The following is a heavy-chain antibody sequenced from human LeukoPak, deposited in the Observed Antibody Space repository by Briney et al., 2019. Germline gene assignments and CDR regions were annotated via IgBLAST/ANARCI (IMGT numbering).Heavy chain of an antibody. CDR1: GGSISSSSYY. CDR3: ARGVWRYLPTQDPHPFDP. J-gene: IGHJ5*02. D-gene: IGHD3-9*01. CDR2: IYYSGST. V-gene: IGHV4-39*01. Sequence: PSETLSLTCTVSGGSISSSSYYWGWIRQPPGKGLEWIGSIYYSGSTYYNPSLKSRVTISVDTSKNQFSLKLSSVTAADTAVYYCARGVWRYLPTQDPHPFDPWGQGTLVTVSS.